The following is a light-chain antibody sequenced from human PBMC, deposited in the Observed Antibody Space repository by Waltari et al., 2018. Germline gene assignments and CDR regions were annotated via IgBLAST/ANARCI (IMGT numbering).Light chain of an antibody. V-gene: IGKV1-5*03. CDR2: KES. Sequence: DIQMTQSPSTLSASVGDRVTITCRASQSISRWLAWCQQKPGKAPKLLIYKESSLASDVPSRFSGSGFGTDFTLTISSLQPDDFATYYCQHYYSDSRAFGQGTKVEVK. CDR3: QHYYSDSRA. J-gene: IGKJ1*01. CDR1: QSISRW.